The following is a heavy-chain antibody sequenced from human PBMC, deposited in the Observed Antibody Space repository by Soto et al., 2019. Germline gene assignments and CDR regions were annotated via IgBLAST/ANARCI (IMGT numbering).Heavy chain of an antibody. CDR2: ISPYNGNT. Sequence: QVQLVQSGAEVKKPGASVKVSCKASGYTFTSYGISWVRQAPGQGLEWMGWISPYNGNTNSAQKLQGRVTMTTDTPTSTAYMGLRSLRSDDTAVYSCARAPRGYGSGSTIPDYWGQGTLVTVSS. V-gene: IGHV1-18*01. D-gene: IGHD3-10*01. J-gene: IGHJ4*02. CDR1: GYTFTSYG. CDR3: ARAPRGYGSGSTIPDY.